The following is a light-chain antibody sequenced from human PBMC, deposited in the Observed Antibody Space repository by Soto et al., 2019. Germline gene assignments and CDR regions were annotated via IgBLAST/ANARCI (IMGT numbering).Light chain of an antibody. V-gene: IGKV3-11*01. CDR2: DAS. CDR1: QSVSRY. J-gene: IGKJ5*01. CDR3: QQRSNWPLR. Sequence: EIVLTQSPATLSLSPGERATLSCRASQSVSRYLAWYQQKPGQAPRLLIYDASNRATGIPARFSGSGSGTDFTLTISSLEPEDFAVYYCQQRSNWPLRFGQGTRLEIK.